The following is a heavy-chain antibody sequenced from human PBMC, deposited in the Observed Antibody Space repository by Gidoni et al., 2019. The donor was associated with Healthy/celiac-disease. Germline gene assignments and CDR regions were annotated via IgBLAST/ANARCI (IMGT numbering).Heavy chain of an antibody. V-gene: IGHV3-64D*06. D-gene: IGHD2-15*01. CDR2: ISSNGGST. Sequence: EVQLVESGGGLVQPGGSLRLSCSASGFTFSSYAMHWFRQAPGKGLEYVSAISSNGGSTYYADSVKGRFTISRDNSKNTLYLQMSSLRAEDTAVYYCVKVAYCSGGSCYSLDYWGQGTLVTVSS. CDR1: GFTFSSYA. CDR3: VKVAYCSGGSCYSLDY. J-gene: IGHJ4*02.